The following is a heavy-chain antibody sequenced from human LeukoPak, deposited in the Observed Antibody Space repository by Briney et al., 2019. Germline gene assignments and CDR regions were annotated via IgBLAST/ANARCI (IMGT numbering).Heavy chain of an antibody. Sequence: GASVKVSCKASRYTFTGYYIHWVRQAPGQGLEWMGWLNPDSGGTNYAQNFQGRVTMTRDTSISAAYMELSRLRSDDTAVYFCARGGIIMFRGVIITKALDYWGQGTLVTVSS. CDR3: ARGGIIMFRGVIITKALDY. V-gene: IGHV1-2*02. CDR1: RYTFTGYY. J-gene: IGHJ4*02. CDR2: LNPDSGGT. D-gene: IGHD3-16*02.